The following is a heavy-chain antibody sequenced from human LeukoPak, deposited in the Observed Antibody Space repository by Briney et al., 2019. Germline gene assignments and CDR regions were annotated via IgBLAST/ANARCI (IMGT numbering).Heavy chain of an antibody. D-gene: IGHD2-21*01. CDR3: AKAPVTSCRGAYCYPFDS. CDR1: GFKFDDYG. J-gene: IGHJ4*02. V-gene: IGHV3-20*04. CDR2: INWNGDSR. Sequence: GGSLRLSCTASGFKFDDYGMTWVRQAPGKGLEWVSDINWNGDSRGYAHSVRGRFTIYRDNSKNSLYLQMNSLRAEDAAVYFCAKAPVTSCRGAYCYPFDSWGQGTLVTVSS.